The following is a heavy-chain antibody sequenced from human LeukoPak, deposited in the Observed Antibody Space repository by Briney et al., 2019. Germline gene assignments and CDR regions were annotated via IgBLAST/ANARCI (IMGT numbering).Heavy chain of an antibody. CDR2: ISNSGGST. D-gene: IGHD6-19*01. V-gene: IGHV3-64*02. CDR1: GFTFSSYA. J-gene: IGHJ4*02. Sequence: GGSLRLSCAASGFTFSSYAMHWVRQPPGKGLEYVAAISNSGGSTYYADSVKGRFTISRDNSKNTLFLQMGSLRAEDMAVYCCARVAVPGNFDYWGQGTPVTVSS. CDR3: ARVAVPGNFDY.